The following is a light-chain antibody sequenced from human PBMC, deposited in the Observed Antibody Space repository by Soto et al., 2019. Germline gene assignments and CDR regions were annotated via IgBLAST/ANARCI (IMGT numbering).Light chain of an antibody. CDR1: SSDVGGYNY. V-gene: IGLV2-14*03. CDR2: DVR. Sequence: QSALTQPASVSGSPGQSITISCTGTSSDVGGYNYVSWYQQHPGKAPKLMIYDVRNRPSGVSNRFSGSKSGNTASLTISGLHAEDEADYYCSSYTGISTPVAFGGGTQLTVL. CDR3: SSYTGISTPVA. J-gene: IGLJ2*01.